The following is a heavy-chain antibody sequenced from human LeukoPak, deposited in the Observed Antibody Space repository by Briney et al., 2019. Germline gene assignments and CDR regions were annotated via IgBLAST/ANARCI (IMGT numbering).Heavy chain of an antibody. Sequence: ASVKVSCKASGYTFTGYYMHWVRQAPGQGLEWMGWISAYNGNTNYAQKLQGRVTMTTDTSTSTAYMELRSLRSDDTAVYYCARVGDSSKLDYWGQGTLVTVSS. CDR3: ARVGDSSKLDY. CDR2: ISAYNGNT. V-gene: IGHV1-18*04. CDR1: GYTFTGYY. J-gene: IGHJ4*02. D-gene: IGHD6-19*01.